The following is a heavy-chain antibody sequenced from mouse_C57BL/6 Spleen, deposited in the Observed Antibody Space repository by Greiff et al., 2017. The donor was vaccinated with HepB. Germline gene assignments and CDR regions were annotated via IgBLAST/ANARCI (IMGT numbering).Heavy chain of an antibody. CDR2: IYPGSGNT. D-gene: IGHD1-1*01. Sequence: QVQLKQSGPELVKPGASVKISCKASGYTFTDYYINWVKQRPGQGLEWIGWIYPGSGNTKYNEKFKGKATLTVDTSSSTAYMQLSSLTSEDSAVYFCAREGGYYGSSYGWYFDVWGTGTTVTVSS. V-gene: IGHV1-84*01. CDR1: GYTFTDYY. J-gene: IGHJ1*03. CDR3: AREGGYYGSSYGWYFDV.